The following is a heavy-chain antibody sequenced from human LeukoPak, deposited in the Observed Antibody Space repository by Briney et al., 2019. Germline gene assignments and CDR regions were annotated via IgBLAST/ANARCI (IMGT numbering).Heavy chain of an antibody. CDR3: ASNSVATIDPPDY. CDR1: GFTFNTYT. D-gene: IGHD5-12*01. Sequence: PGGSLRLSCAASGFTFNTYTMNWVRQAPGKGLEWVSYISGSSGIIDYADSVRGRFTISRDNAKNSLYLQMNSLRAEDTAVYYCASNSVATIDPPDYWGQGTLVTVSS. J-gene: IGHJ4*02. CDR2: ISGSSGII. V-gene: IGHV3-48*01.